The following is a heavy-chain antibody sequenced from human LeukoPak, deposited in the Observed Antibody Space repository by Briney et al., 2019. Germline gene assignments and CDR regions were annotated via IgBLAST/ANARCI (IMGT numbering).Heavy chain of an antibody. V-gene: IGHV3-23*01. CDR1: GFTFSSYG. Sequence: PGGSLRLSCAASGFTFSSYGMSWVRQAPGKGLEWVSAISGSGGSTYYADSVKGRFTISRDNSKNTLYLQMNSLRAEDTAVYYCAKVGLRDGYNYNYYYYYMDVWGKGTTVTVSS. J-gene: IGHJ6*03. D-gene: IGHD5-24*01. CDR2: ISGSGGST. CDR3: AKVGLRDGYNYNYYYYYMDV.